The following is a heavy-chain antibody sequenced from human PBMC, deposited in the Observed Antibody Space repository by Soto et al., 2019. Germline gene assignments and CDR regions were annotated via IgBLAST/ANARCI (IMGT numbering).Heavy chain of an antibody. CDR1: GFTFSSCA. V-gene: IGHV3-23*01. CDR2: ISGSDGST. J-gene: IGHJ4*02. Sequence: GGSLRLSCAASGFTFSSCAMCWVRQAPGKGLEWVSTISGSDGSTYYADSVKARFTISRDNSKNTLYLQMNSLRAEDTAVYYCAKCSGGSCYQPLDYWGQGT. CDR3: AKCSGGSCYQPLDY. D-gene: IGHD2-15*01.